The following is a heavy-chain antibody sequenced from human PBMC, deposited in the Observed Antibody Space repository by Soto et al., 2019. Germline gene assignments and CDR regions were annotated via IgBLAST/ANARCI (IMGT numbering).Heavy chain of an antibody. CDR1: GGSISSCDYY. Sequence: SETLSLTCTVSGGSISSCDYYWSWIRHPPGKGLEWIGYIYYSGSTYYNPSLKSRVTISVDTSKNQFSLKLSSVTAADTAVYYCARDHRVSGWFDPWGQGTLVTVSS. CDR2: IYYSGST. V-gene: IGHV4-30-4*01. D-gene: IGHD3-3*01. J-gene: IGHJ5*01. CDR3: ARDHRVSGWFDP.